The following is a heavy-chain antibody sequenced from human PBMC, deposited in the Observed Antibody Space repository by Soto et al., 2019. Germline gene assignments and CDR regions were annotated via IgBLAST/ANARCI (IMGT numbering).Heavy chain of an antibody. CDR2: IYYSGST. Sequence: PPGKGLEWIGYIYYSGSTYYNPSLKSRVTISVDTSKNQCSLKLSSVTAADTAVYYCARGYYDSSGYPAHWGQGTVVTVSS. D-gene: IGHD3-22*01. J-gene: IGHJ4*02. V-gene: IGHV4-30-4*01. CDR3: ARGYYDSSGYPAH.